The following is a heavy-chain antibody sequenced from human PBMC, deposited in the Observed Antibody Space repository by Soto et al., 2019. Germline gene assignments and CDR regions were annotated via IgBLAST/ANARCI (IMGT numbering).Heavy chain of an antibody. CDR3: ARVPTRHYYYYDGMDV. Sequence: QVQLQPWGAGLLKPSETLSLTCAVYGGSFSGSYWSWIRQPPGQGLEWIGEINHSGSINYNVSLKSRVTISVDTSRNQFSLKLSSVTAEDAALYYCARVPTRHYYYYDGMDVWGQGTTVTVSS. D-gene: IGHD2-2*01. J-gene: IGHJ6*02. CDR2: INHSGSI. CDR1: GGSFSGSY. V-gene: IGHV4-34*01.